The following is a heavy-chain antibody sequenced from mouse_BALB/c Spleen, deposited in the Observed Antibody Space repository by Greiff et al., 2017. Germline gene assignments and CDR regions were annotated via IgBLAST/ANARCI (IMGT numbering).Heavy chain of an antibody. CDR2: INPYNGGT. Sequence: EVMLVESGPELVKPGASMKISCKASGYSFTGYTMNWVKQSHGKNLEWIGLINPYNGGTSYNQKFKGKATLTVDKSSSTAYMELLSLTSEDSAVYYCARAYGNYEGFAYWGQGTLVTVSA. V-gene: IGHV1-18*01. CDR1: GYSFTGYT. CDR3: ARAYGNYEGFAY. D-gene: IGHD2-1*01. J-gene: IGHJ3*01.